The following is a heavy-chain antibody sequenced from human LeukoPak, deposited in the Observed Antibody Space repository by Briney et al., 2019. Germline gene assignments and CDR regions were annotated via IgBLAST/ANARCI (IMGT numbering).Heavy chain of an antibody. D-gene: IGHD5-12*01. V-gene: IGHV5-51*01. CDR1: GYSFTTYW. J-gene: IGHJ4*02. CDR3: ASLGDTTYIVAPIY. CDR2: IHPANSNT. Sequence: GESLKISCEASGYSFTTYWIGWLRQMPGKGLEWMGVIHPANSNTRYSPSFQGQVTISADKSISTAYLQWSSLKASDTAIYYCASLGDTTYIVAPIYWGQGTLVTVSS.